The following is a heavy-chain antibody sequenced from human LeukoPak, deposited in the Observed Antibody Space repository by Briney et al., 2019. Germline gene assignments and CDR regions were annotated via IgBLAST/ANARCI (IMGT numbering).Heavy chain of an antibody. Sequence: PSETLSLTCTVSGGSISSYYWSWIRQPPGKGLEWIGYIYYSGSTNYNPSLKSRVTISVDKSKNQFSLKLSSVTAADTAVYYCARRLYGSGRPYNWFDPWGQGTLVTVSS. CDR1: GGSISSYY. CDR3: ARRLYGSGRPYNWFDP. CDR2: IYYSGST. V-gene: IGHV4-59*12. D-gene: IGHD3-10*01. J-gene: IGHJ5*02.